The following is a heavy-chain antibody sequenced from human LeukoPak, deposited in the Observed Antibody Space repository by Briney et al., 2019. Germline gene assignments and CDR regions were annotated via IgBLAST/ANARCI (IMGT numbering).Heavy chain of an antibody. Sequence: GGSLRLSCAASGFTLSSYDMSWVRQAPGKGLEWVSAISGSGSDTYYTDSVKGRFTISRDNSKNTLYVQMNSLRAEDTAVYYCAKEGYCSGDGCYSHFDYWGQGTLVTVSS. CDR3: AKEGYCSGDGCYSHFDY. V-gene: IGHV3-23*01. CDR1: GFTLSSYD. CDR2: ISGSGSDT. D-gene: IGHD2-15*01. J-gene: IGHJ4*02.